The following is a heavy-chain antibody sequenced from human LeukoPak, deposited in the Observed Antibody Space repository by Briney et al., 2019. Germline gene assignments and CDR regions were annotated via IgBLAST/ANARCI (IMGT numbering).Heavy chain of an antibody. CDR2: INPSGGST. CDR1: GYTFTNYH. D-gene: IGHD4/OR15-4a*01. V-gene: IGHV1-46*01. Sequence: GASVKVSCKASGYTFTNYHLHWVRQAPGQGLEWMGIINPSGGSTSYAQKFQDRVTMTRDTSTSTLYMELNSLRSEDTAVYYCARATWYGGNPSGAFDIWGQGTMVTASS. CDR3: ARATWYGGNPSGAFDI. J-gene: IGHJ3*02.